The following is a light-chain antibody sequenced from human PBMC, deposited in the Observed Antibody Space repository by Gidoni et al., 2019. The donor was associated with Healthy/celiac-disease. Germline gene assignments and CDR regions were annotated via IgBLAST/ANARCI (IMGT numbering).Light chain of an antibody. Sequence: ESVITQSAATLSLSPGERATLSCRASQSVSSYLSWYQQKPGQAPRLLIYDASNRSTGIPARFSCSGSGTDFTLTISSLVPDDFAVYYCHQRSNWPPSITFGQGTRLEIK. CDR1: QSVSSY. CDR2: DAS. CDR3: HQRSNWPPSIT. J-gene: IGKJ5*01. V-gene: IGKV3-11*01.